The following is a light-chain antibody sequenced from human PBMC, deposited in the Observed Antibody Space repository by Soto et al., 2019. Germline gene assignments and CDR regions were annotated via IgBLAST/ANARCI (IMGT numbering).Light chain of an antibody. V-gene: IGKV1-5*01. CDR3: QQYGSSGT. J-gene: IGKJ1*01. Sequence: DVQMTQSPSTLSASVGDRVTITCRASQSISSRLAWYQQKPGKAPKLLIYGASNRATGIPDRFSGSGSGTDFTLTISRLEPDDFAVYYCQQYGSSGTFGQGTKVDIK. CDR1: QSISSR. CDR2: GAS.